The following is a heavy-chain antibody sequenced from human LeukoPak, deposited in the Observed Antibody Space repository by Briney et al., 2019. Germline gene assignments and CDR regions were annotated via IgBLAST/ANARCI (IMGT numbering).Heavy chain of an antibody. CDR2: ISGSGGST. CDR1: GFTFSSYA. CDR3: AKDHYYDFWSGYYTGDAFDI. J-gene: IGHJ3*02. D-gene: IGHD3-3*01. V-gene: IGHV3-23*01. Sequence: GGSLRLSCAASGFTFSSYAMSWVRQAPGKGLEWVSAISGSGGSTYYADSVKGRFTISRDNSKNTLYLQMNSLRAEDTAVYYCAKDHYYDFWSGYYTGDAFDIWGQGTMVTVSS.